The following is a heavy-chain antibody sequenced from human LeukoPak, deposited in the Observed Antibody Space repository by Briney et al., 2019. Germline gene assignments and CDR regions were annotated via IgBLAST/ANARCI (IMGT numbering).Heavy chain of an antibody. V-gene: IGHV3-23*01. CDR1: GFAFSSYS. CDR2: ISGSGGST. D-gene: IGHD1-26*01. CDR3: AKERMSHIVGAIFDY. Sequence: GGSRRLSCAAPGFAFSSYSMSWVGQAPGKGLEWVSAISGSGGSTYYADSVKGRFTISRDNSKNTLYLQMNSLRAEDTAVYYCAKERMSHIVGAIFDYWGQGTLVTVSS. J-gene: IGHJ4*02.